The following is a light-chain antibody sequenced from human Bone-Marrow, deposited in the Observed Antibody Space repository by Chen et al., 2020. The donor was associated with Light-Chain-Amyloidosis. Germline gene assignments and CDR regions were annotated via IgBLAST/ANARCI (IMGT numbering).Light chain of an antibody. CDR3: QQYNTRSIT. CDR2: KAS. V-gene: IGKV1-5*03. Sequence: DIQMIQSPSTLSASVGDSVTITCRGSQSLDNWLAWYQQKPGKAPKLLIYKASTLVSGVPSRFSGRGSGTEFTLTISSLQPDDFATYYCQQYNTRSITFGQGTRLEIK. CDR1: QSLDNW. J-gene: IGKJ5*01.